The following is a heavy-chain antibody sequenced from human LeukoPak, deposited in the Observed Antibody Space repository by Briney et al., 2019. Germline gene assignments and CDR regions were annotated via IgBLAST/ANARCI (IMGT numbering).Heavy chain of an antibody. CDR1: GYTFTSYG. Sequence: ASVKVSCKASGYTFTSYGISWVRQAPGQGLEWMGWISAYNGNTNYAQKLQGRVTMTTDTSTSAAYMELRSLRSDDTAVYYCARDLGGFFDWEYYYYGMGVWGQGTTVTVSS. CDR3: ARDLGGFFDWEYYYYGMGV. V-gene: IGHV1-18*01. CDR2: ISAYNGNT. D-gene: IGHD3-9*01. J-gene: IGHJ6*02.